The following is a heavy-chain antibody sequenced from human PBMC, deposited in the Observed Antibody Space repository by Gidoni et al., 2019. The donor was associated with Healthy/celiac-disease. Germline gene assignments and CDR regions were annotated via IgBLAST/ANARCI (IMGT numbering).Heavy chain of an antibody. CDR1: GFSPSTSGRS. CDR2: SDWADYK. D-gene: IGHD3-22*01. CDR3: ARTEAQTTYYYDSSAQGYFDY. Sequence: QASCGESGPPLLKPTQTFTLACTFTGFSPSTSGRSESCSYQHPGKAPEWLPRSDWADYKYYSTSLRNRLTTAKDTAKHQVVLTMTNMDAVYRATYYCARTEAQTTYYYDSSAQGYFDYCGQGSLVTVTS. V-gene: IGHV2-70*15. J-gene: IGHJ4*02.